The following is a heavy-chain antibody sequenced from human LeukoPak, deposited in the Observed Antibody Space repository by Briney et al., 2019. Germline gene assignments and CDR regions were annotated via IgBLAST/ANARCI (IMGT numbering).Heavy chain of an antibody. CDR2: IYYSGST. D-gene: IGHD5-12*01. Sequence: PSETLSLTCTVSGGSISSGSYYWSWIRQPAGKGLEWIGSIYYSGSTYYNPSLKSRVTISVDTSKNQFSLKLSSVTAADTAVYYCARDGHGGYVGYWGQGTLVTVSS. V-gene: IGHV4-39*07. J-gene: IGHJ4*02. CDR3: ARDGHGGYVGY. CDR1: GGSISSGSYY.